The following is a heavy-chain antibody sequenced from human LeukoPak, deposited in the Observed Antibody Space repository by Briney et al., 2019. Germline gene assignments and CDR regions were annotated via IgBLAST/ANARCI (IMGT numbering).Heavy chain of an antibody. CDR2: IYTSGST. D-gene: IGHD6-13*01. V-gene: IGHV4-61*02. J-gene: IGHJ4*02. CDR1: GDSISSGTYY. CDR3: ARGGIAAADYHFDY. Sequence: SETLSLTCTVSGDSISSGTYYWSWIRQPAGKGLEWIGRIYTSGSTNYNPSLKSRVTISVDTSKNQFSLKLSSVTAADTAVYYCARGGIAAADYHFDYWGQGTLVTVSS.